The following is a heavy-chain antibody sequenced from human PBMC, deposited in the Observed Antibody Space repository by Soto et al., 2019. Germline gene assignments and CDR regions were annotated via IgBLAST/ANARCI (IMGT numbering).Heavy chain of an antibody. CDR2: IYCDDDK. CDR1: GFSLSTSGVG. Sequence: EXDPTLVNPTQSLTLTCTFSGFSLSTSGVGVGWIRQPPGKALECLALIYCDDDKRYSPSLKSRLTITKDTSKNQVVLTMTNLDPVDTATYYCAPSRWDAGYFDYWGQGTLVTGSS. D-gene: IGHD1-26*01. CDR3: APSRWDAGYFDY. J-gene: IGHJ4*02. V-gene: IGHV2-5*02.